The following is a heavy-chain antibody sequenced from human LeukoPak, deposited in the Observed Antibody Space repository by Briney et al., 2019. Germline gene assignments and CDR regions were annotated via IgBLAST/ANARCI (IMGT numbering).Heavy chain of an antibody. J-gene: IGHJ5*02. CDR3: ARRHYEMRFDP. CDR1: GGSISSSNYY. CDR2: IFYSGNT. D-gene: IGHD3-3*01. V-gene: IGHV4-39*01. Sequence: SETLSLTCTVSGGSISSSNYYWSWIRQPPGKGLEWIGSIFYSGNTYYNPSLKSRVTISIDTSKNQFSLKLSSVTAADTAVYYCARRHYEMRFDPWGQGTLVTVSS.